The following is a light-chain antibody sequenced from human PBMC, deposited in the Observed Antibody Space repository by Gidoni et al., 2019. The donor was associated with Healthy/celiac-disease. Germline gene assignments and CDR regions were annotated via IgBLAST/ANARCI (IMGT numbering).Light chain of an antibody. CDR2: WAS. J-gene: IGKJ3*01. Sequence: DIVMTQSPDSLTVSLGERATINCKSSQSVLYSSNNKNYLAWYQQKPGQPPKLLIYWASTRESGVLDRFSGSGSGTDFTLTISSLQAEDVAVYYCQQYYSTPLLTFGPGTKVDIK. CDR1: QSVLYSSNNKNY. V-gene: IGKV4-1*01. CDR3: QQYYSTPLLT.